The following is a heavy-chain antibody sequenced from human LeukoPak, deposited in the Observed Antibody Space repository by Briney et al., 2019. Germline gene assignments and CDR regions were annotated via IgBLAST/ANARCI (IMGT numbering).Heavy chain of an antibody. D-gene: IGHD2-15*01. CDR1: GYTFTRYG. CDR2: ISAYNGDT. Sequence: ASVKVSCKASGYTFTRYGISWVRQAPGQGLEWMGWISAYNGDTNYAQKLQGRVTMTTDTSTNTAYMELRSLRSDDTAVYYCARSPRPYCSGGSCRPLDYGDPSYDYWGQGSLVTVSS. CDR3: ARSPRPYCSGGSCRPLDYGDPSYDY. V-gene: IGHV1-18*01. J-gene: IGHJ4*02.